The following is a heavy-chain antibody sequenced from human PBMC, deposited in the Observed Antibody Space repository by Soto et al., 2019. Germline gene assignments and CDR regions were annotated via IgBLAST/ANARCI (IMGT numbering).Heavy chain of an antibody. CDR1: GFTFSSYS. CDR2: ISSSSSYI. V-gene: IGHV3-21*01. J-gene: IGHJ3*02. D-gene: IGHD2-15*01. CDR3: AGDPSVARHDAFDI. Sequence: GGSLRLSCAASGFTFSSYSMNWVRQAPGKGLEWVSSISSSSSYIYYADSVKGRFTISRDNAKNSLYLQMNSLRAEDTAVYYCAGDPSVARHDAFDIWGQGTMVTVSS.